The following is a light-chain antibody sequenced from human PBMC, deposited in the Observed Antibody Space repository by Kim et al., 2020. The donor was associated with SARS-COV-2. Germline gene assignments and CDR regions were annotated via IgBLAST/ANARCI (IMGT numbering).Light chain of an antibody. Sequence: GQSITISCTGTSSDIGGYNYVSWYQQHPGKAPKLMIYDVNKRPSGVSNRFSGSKSGNTASLTISGLQAEDEADYYCSSHTRSSTYVFGTGTKVTVL. CDR2: DVN. J-gene: IGLJ1*01. CDR3: SSHTRSSTYV. V-gene: IGLV2-14*04. CDR1: SSDIGGYNY.